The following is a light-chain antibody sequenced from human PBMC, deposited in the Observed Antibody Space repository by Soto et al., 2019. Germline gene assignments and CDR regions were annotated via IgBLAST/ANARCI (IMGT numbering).Light chain of an antibody. CDR3: GAWDISLSAYV. Sequence: QSVLTQPPSVSAAPGPKVTISCSGSSSNIESNYVSWFQQLPRTAPNLLIYENNKRLSGFPDRFSASKSGTSATLVITGLQTGDEADYFCGAWDISLSAYVFGTGTKVTVL. J-gene: IGLJ1*01. CDR2: ENN. CDR1: SSNIESNY. V-gene: IGLV1-51*02.